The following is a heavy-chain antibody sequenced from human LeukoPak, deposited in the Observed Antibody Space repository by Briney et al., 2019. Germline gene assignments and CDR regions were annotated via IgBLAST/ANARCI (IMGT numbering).Heavy chain of an antibody. V-gene: IGHV4-34*01. J-gene: IGHJ5*02. CDR2: INHSGST. CDR1: GGSFSGYY. Sequence: SETLSLTCAVYGGSFSGYYWSWIRQPPGRGLEWIGEINHSGSTNYNPSLKSRVTISVDTSKNQFSLKLSSVTAADTAVYYCARGVVPDILSTIEFDPWGQGTLVTVSS. CDR3: ARGVVPDILSTIEFDP. D-gene: IGHD2/OR15-2a*01.